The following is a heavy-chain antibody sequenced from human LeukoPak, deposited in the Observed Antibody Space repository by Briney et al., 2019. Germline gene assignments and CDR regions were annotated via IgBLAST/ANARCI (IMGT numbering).Heavy chain of an antibody. V-gene: IGHV3-30*18. J-gene: IGHJ4*02. CDR3: AKDRSSSWALDY. D-gene: IGHD6-13*01. CDR2: MSYDGSDK. CDR1: GFTFSNYN. Sequence: GGSLRLSCAASGFTFSNYNMHWVRQAPGKGLEWVAVMSYDGSDKYYVDSVKGRFTISRDNSKNTLYLQMNSLRAEDTAVYYCAKDRSSSWALDYWGQGTLVTVSS.